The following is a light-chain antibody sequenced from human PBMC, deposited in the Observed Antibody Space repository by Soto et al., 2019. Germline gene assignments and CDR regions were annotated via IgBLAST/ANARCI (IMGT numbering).Light chain of an antibody. CDR3: PQDNRFPYS. CDR2: AAS. V-gene: IGKV1-12*01. CDR1: QDFNNR. J-gene: IGKJ2*03. Sequence: DIQMSQSPSSVSSSVGDRVTITCRASQDFNNRLAWYQQTPGKAPTLLIYAASSLQPGVPSRFSGSGSGTDFTLTISSLQPEDFATYYCPQDNRFPYSFGQGTKLEMK.